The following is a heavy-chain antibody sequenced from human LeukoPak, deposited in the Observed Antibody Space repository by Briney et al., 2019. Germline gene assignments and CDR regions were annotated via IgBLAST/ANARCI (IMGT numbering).Heavy chain of an antibody. CDR2: ISDRARNT. J-gene: IGHJ4*02. V-gene: IGHV3-23*01. D-gene: IGHD4-11*01. CDR3: TTRLQHHFDY. CDR1: RFTFCSYT. Sequence: VGSLRLSCATSRFTFCSYTMTCVRQTPGQGLEWVSTISDRARNTHYADSVNGRFTISRDDFLNMVYLQMDRLTVEDTAVYYCTTRLQHHFDYWGQGTQVTVSS.